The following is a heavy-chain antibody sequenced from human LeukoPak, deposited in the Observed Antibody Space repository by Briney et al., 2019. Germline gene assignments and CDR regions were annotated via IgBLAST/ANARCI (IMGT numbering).Heavy chain of an antibody. CDR2: INHNAEMI. CDR1: GFPFGDYV. V-gene: IGHV3-48*02. J-gene: IGHJ4*01. D-gene: IGHD3-9*01. Sequence: PGGSLRLSCEASGFPFGDYVMSWVRQAPGKGLEWIAYINHNAEMIFYPDFVKGRFTISRDNAKNSLYLQINALRYEDTAIYYGARDHDWAFDLWGQGTLVTVSS. CDR3: ARDHDWAFDL.